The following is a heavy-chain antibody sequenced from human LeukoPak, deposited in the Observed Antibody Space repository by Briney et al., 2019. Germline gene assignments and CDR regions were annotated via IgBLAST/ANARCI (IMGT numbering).Heavy chain of an antibody. CDR1: GGSISSSSYY. D-gene: IGHD5-12*01. CDR3: ARDSRYSGYDLLNY. CDR2: IYYSGST. V-gene: IGHV4-39*07. J-gene: IGHJ4*02. Sequence: SETLSLTCTVSGGSISSSSYYWGWIRQPPGKGLEWIGSIYYSGSTYYNPSLKSRVTISVDTSKNQFSLKLSSVTAADTAVYYCARDSRYSGYDLLNYWGQGTLVTVSS.